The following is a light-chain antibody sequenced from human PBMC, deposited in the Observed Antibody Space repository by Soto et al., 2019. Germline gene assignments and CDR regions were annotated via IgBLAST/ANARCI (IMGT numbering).Light chain of an antibody. Sequence: VLTQAPGTLSLAPGERNTLSCRASQSVSSYLAWYQQKPGQAPRLLIYDASNRATGIPARFSGSGSGTDFTLAISSLEPEDFAVHYCQQRSNFGQGTRLEIK. V-gene: IGKV3-11*01. CDR3: QQRSN. CDR2: DAS. J-gene: IGKJ5*01. CDR1: QSVSSY.